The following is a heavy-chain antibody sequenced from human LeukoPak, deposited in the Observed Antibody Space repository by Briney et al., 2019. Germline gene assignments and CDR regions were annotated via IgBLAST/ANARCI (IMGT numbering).Heavy chain of an antibody. D-gene: IGHD3-22*01. Sequence: SETLSLTCTVSGGSIRSYYWNWIRQPPGKRLEWIGYIYYSGSTNYNPSLKSRVTISVDMSKNQFSLKLSSMTAADTAVYYCARVGYYDSSGYFDYWGQGTLVTVSS. CDR3: ARVGYYDSSGYFDY. V-gene: IGHV4-59*01. CDR2: IYYSGST. CDR1: GGSIRSYY. J-gene: IGHJ4*02.